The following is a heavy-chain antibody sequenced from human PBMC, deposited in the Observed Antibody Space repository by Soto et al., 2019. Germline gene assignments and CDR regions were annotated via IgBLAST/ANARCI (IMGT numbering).Heavy chain of an antibody. CDR1: GGSVSSNGAS. CDR2: TYDRAKWYN. D-gene: IGHD1-7*01. Sequence: TPSLTWSLSGGSVSSNGASWNWIGESPPRGIEWVGRTYDRAKWYNDYAVYVKSRITINPDTSKNQFSLQLNSVSPEDTAVYYCARGRGSRNYSLRYYCYGMDVWPQGSTVTVPS. V-gene: IGHV6-1*01. CDR3: ARGRGSRNYSLRYYCYGMDV. J-gene: IGHJ6*02.